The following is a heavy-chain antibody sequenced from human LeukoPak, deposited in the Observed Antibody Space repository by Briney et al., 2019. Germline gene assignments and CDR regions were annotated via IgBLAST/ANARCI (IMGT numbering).Heavy chain of an antibody. D-gene: IGHD3-3*01. Sequence: GGSLRLSCAASGFTFSSYSMNWDRQAPGKGLEWVSSISSSSYIYYADSVKGRFTISRDNAKNSLYLQMNSLRAEDTAVYYCARDRTIFGVADYYYYGMDVWGQGATVTVSS. V-gene: IGHV3-21*01. CDR3: ARDRTIFGVADYYYYGMDV. CDR2: ISSSSYI. J-gene: IGHJ6*02. CDR1: GFTFSSYS.